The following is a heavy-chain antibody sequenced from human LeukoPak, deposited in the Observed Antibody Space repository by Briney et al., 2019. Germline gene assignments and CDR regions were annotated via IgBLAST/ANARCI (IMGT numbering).Heavy chain of an antibody. CDR2: IIPFFGTP. D-gene: IGHD2-2*01. V-gene: IGHV1-69*13. Sequence: SVKVSCKASGYTFTSYGISWVRQAPGQGLEWMGGIIPFFGTPKYAQNFQGRVTITADESTSTAYTVYMELSSLRSEDTAVYYCARGRCSSTRCYYLDYWGQGTLVTVSS. J-gene: IGHJ4*02. CDR1: GYTFTSYG. CDR3: ARGRCSSTRCYYLDY.